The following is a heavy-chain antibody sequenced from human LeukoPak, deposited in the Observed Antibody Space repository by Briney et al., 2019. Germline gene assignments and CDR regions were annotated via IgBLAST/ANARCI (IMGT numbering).Heavy chain of an antibody. D-gene: IGHD3-22*01. CDR2: IYYSGST. Sequence: PSETLSLTCTVSGGSISSYYWSWIRQPPGKGLEWIGYIYYSGSTNYNPSLKSRVTISVDTSKNQFSLKLSSVTAADTAVYYCARTGYYDTVDYWGQGTLVTVSS. V-gene: IGHV4-59*01. J-gene: IGHJ4*02. CDR3: ARTGYYDTVDY. CDR1: GGSISSYY.